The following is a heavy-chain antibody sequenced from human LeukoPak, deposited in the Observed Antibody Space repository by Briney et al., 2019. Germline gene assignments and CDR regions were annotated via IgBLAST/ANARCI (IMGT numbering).Heavy chain of an antibody. CDR3: ARDLHSSGWYWFDP. J-gene: IGHJ5*02. D-gene: IGHD6-19*01. CDR2: ISAYNGNT. CDR1: GYTFTSYG. Sequence: ASVKVSCKASGYTFTSYGVSWVRQAPGQGLEWMVWISAYNGNTNYAQKLQGRVTMTTDTSTSTAYMELRSLRSDDTAVYYCARDLHSSGWYWFDPWGQGTLVTVSS. V-gene: IGHV1-18*01.